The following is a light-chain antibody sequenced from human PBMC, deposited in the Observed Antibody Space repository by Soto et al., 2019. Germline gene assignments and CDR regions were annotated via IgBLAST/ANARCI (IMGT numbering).Light chain of an antibody. CDR3: QKYMNYAT. Sequence: DIQMTQSPSTLSAYVGDRVTFTCRASQSISTWLAWYQQKPGKAPKLLIYDASSLQSDVPSRFSGSGSGTEFTLTISALQTDAFASYYCQKYMNYATFAQGTKVHIK. CDR2: DAS. V-gene: IGKV1-5*01. CDR1: QSISTW. J-gene: IGKJ1*01.